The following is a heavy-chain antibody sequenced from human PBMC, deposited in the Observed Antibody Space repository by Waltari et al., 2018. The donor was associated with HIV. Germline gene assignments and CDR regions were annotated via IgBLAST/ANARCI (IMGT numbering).Heavy chain of an antibody. V-gene: IGHV4-39*01. Sequence: QLQLQESGPGLVKPSETLSLTCTVPGGSISSSSYYWGWIRQPPGKGLEWIGSIYYSGSTYYNPSLKSRVTISVDTSKNQFSLKLSSVTAADTAVYYCARTAAAAMIDYWGQGTLVTVSS. D-gene: IGHD2-2*01. CDR2: IYYSGST. J-gene: IGHJ4*02. CDR3: ARTAAAAMIDY. CDR1: GGSISSSSYY.